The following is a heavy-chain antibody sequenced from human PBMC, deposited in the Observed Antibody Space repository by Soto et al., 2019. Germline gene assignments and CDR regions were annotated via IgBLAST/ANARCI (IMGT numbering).Heavy chain of an antibody. CDR1: GYTFTSYG. J-gene: IGHJ4*02. CDR3: AGEVGGSYYYDSSGLDY. D-gene: IGHD3-22*01. V-gene: IGHV1-18*01. Sequence: QVQLVQSGAEVKKPGASVKVSCKASGYTFTSYGISWVRQAPGQGLEWMGWISAYNGNTHYAQKLQGRVTMTTDTSTSTAYMELRSLRSADTAVYYCAGEVGGSYYYDSSGLDYWGQGTLVTVSS. CDR2: ISAYNGNT.